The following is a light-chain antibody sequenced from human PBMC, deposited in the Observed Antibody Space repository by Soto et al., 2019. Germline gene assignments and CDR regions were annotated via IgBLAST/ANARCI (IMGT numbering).Light chain of an antibody. Sequence: PGERATLSCRASQCVSSSYLAWYQQKPGQAPRLLIYGASSRATGIPDRFSGSGSGTDFTLTISRLEPEDFAVYYCQQYGSSPRTFGQGTKLEIK. V-gene: IGKV3-20*01. CDR2: GAS. J-gene: IGKJ2*01. CDR3: QQYGSSPRT. CDR1: QCVSSSY.